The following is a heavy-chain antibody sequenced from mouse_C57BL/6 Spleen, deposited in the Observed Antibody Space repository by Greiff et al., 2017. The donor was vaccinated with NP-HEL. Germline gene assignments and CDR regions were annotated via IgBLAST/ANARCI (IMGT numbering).Heavy chain of an antibody. CDR1: GFTFSDYY. Sequence: EVKLVESGGGLVQPGGSLKLSCAASGFTFSDYYMYWVRQTPEKRLEWVAYISNGGGSTYYPDTVKGRFTISRDNAKNTLYLQMSRLKSEHTAMYYCARVYDGLDYWGQGTTLTVSS. D-gene: IGHD2-3*01. CDR3: ARVYDGLDY. J-gene: IGHJ2*01. V-gene: IGHV5-12*01. CDR2: ISNGGGST.